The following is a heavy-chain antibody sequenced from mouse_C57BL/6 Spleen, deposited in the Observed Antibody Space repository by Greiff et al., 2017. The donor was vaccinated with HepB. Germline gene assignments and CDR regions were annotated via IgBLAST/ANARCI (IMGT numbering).Heavy chain of an antibody. Sequence: QVQLQQPGAELVMPGASVKLSCKASGYTFTSYWMHWVKQRPGQGLEWIGEIDPSDSYTNYNQKFKGKSTLTVDKSSSTAFMQLSSLTSEDSAVYYCASKGYYDYEYYFDYWGQGTTLTVSS. J-gene: IGHJ2*01. V-gene: IGHV1-69*01. CDR1: GYTFTSYW. CDR3: ASKGYYDYEYYFDY. CDR2: IDPSDSYT. D-gene: IGHD2-4*01.